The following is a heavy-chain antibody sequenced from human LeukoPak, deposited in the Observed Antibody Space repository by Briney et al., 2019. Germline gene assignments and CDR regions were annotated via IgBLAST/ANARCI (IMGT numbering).Heavy chain of an antibody. V-gene: IGHV3-21*01. J-gene: IGHJ4*02. Sequence: GGSLRLSCAASGFTFSSYSMNWVRQAPGKGLEWVSSISSSSSYIYYADSVKGRFTIFRDNAKNSLYLQMSSLRAEDTAVYHCARYTAYTSGWYYFDFWGQGTLATVSS. CDR1: GFTFSSYS. D-gene: IGHD6-13*01. CDR3: ARYTAYTSGWYYFDF. CDR2: ISSSSSYI.